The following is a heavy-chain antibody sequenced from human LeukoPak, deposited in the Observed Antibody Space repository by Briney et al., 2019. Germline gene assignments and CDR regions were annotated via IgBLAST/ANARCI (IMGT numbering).Heavy chain of an antibody. CDR1: GASISGYW. CDR3: ARALAGCGGTCPFDS. CDR2: MYTDGDT. D-gene: IGHD2-15*01. Sequence: ETLSLTCDVSGASISGYWWSWIRQPAGKGLEWIGRMYTDGDTNYNPALKSRVTVSVDTSKNLFSLKLISVTAADTAVYYCARALAGCGGTCPFDSWGQGTLVTVSS. J-gene: IGHJ4*02. V-gene: IGHV4-4*07.